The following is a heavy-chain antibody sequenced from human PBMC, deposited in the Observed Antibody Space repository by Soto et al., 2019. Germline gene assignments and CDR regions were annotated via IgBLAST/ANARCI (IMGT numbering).Heavy chain of an antibody. CDR1: GFTFSSYA. CDR2: IRGSGGST. J-gene: IGHJ2*01. Sequence: EVQLLESGGGLVQPGGSLRLSCAASGFTFSSYAMSWVRQAPGKGLEWVSAIRGSGGSTYYADAVKGRFTISRDNSKNTLYLQMNSLRAEETAVYYCAKRYCSSTSCSARPHWYFDLWGRGTLVTVSS. V-gene: IGHV3-23*01. D-gene: IGHD2-2*01. CDR3: AKRYCSSTSCSARPHWYFDL.